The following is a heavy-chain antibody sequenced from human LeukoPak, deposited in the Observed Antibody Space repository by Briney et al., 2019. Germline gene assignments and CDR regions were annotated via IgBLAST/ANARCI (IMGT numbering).Heavy chain of an antibody. D-gene: IGHD3-22*01. CDR1: GFTFSSYS. Sequence: GGSLRLSCAASGFTFSSYSMNWVRQAPGKGLEWVSYISSSSSTIYYADSVKGRFTISRDNAKNSLYLQMNSLRDEDTAVYYCARDSAFYDSSGYYSTPSDYWGQGTLVTVSS. J-gene: IGHJ4*02. CDR2: ISSSSSTI. CDR3: ARDSAFYDSSGYYSTPSDY. V-gene: IGHV3-48*02.